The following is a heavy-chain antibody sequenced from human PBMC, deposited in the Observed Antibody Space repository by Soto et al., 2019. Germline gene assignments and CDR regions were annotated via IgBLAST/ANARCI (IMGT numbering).Heavy chain of an antibody. D-gene: IGHD5-12*01. CDR3: PRAISGYDHYFDT. V-gene: IGHV3-20*04. J-gene: IGHJ4*02. CDR2: INWNSGSR. Sequence: EVQLMESGGGVVRPGGSLRLPCTASGFNFDDYGMTWVRQAPGKGLEWVSSINWNSGSRGYADSVMGRFTISRDNRQNSLFLEMHSLRAEDTAFYYCPRAISGYDHYFDTWGQGTLVTVSS. CDR1: GFNFDDYG.